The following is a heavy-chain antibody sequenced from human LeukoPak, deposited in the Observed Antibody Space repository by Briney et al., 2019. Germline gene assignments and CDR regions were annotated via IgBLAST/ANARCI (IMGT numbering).Heavy chain of an antibody. J-gene: IGHJ3*02. CDR3: TRDSRRHDGFDI. CDR2: ISTYNGNT. CDR1: GYTSPSDG. V-gene: IGHV1-18*01. D-gene: IGHD1-1*01. Sequence: ASVKVSCKASGYTSPSDGISWVRQAPGQGLEWMGWISTYNGNTNYAQKIQGRVTMTTDTSTNTAYMELRSLRSDDTAVYYCTRDSRRHDGFDIWGQGTMVTVSS.